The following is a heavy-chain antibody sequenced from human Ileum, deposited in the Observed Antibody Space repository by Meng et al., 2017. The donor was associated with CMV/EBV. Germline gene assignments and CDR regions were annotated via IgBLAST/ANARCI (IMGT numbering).Heavy chain of an antibody. Sequence: GGSLRLSCTASGFTFSDHFMDWVRQAPGKGLEWVGRILKKENNYNTYYAASVRGRFIVSRDDSKKSVFLQMSSLKTEDTAVYYCADLGGALGLDVWGQGTTVTVSS. J-gene: IGHJ6*02. V-gene: IGHV3-72*01. D-gene: IGHD3-16*01. CDR1: GFTFSDHF. CDR2: ILKKENNYNT. CDR3: ADLGGALGLDV.